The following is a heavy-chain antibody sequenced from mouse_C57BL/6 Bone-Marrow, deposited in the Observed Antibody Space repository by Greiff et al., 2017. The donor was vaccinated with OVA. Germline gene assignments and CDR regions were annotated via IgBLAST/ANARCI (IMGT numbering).Heavy chain of an antibody. CDR2: INPGSGGT. J-gene: IGHJ4*01. CDR1: GYAFTNYL. Sequence: VQLQQSGAELVRPGTSVKVSCKASGYAFTNYLIEWVKQRPGQGLEWIGVINPGSGGTNYNEKFKGKATLTADKSSSTAYMQLSNLTSEDSAVYFCARPYCGSSYYYAMDYWGQGTSVTVSS. V-gene: IGHV1-54*01. D-gene: IGHD1-1*01. CDR3: ARPYCGSSYYYAMDY.